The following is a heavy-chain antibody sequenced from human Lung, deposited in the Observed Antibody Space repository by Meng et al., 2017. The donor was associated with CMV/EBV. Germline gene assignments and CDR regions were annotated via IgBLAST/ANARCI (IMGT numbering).Heavy chain of an antibody. Sequence: GGSLRLSCAASGFTFSSYSMNCVRQAPGKGLEWVSSISNSGAYIYYADSVKGRFSISRDNAQNSLYLHMNSLRAEDTAVYYCTRDVSPRSSAYFAIYYFYALDVW. CDR2: ISNSGAYI. J-gene: IGHJ6*01. D-gene: IGHD2-21*01. V-gene: IGHV3-21*01. CDR1: GFTFSSYS. CDR3: TRDVSPRSSAYFAIYYFYALDV.